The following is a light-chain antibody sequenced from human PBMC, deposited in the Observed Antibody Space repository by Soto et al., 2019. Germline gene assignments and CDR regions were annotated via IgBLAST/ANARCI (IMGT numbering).Light chain of an antibody. CDR3: QQRSDWPPT. J-gene: IGKJ4*01. Sequence: EIVLTQSPATLSLSPGGRATLSCRASQSVSSYLACYQQKPGQAPRLLIYDASNRATGIPARFSGSGSGTDFTLTISSLEPEDFAVYYCQQRSDWPPTFVGGTKVEIK. CDR2: DAS. CDR1: QSVSSY. V-gene: IGKV3-11*01.